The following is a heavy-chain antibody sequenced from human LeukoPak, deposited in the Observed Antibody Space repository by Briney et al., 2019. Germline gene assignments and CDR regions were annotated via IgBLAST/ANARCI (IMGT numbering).Heavy chain of an antibody. CDR2: ISGSGGST. J-gene: IGHJ1*01. D-gene: IGHD6-19*01. CDR3: AKVDIAVAGNSEYFQH. CDR1: GLTFSSYA. V-gene: IGHV3-23*01. Sequence: GGSLRLSCAASGLTFSSYAMSWVRQAPGKGLEWVSAISGSGGSTYYADSVKGRFTISRDNSKNTLYLQMNSLRAEDTAVYYCAKVDIAVAGNSEYFQHWGQGTLVTVSS.